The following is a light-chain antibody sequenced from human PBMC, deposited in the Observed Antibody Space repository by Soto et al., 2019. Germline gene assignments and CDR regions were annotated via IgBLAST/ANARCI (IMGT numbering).Light chain of an antibody. V-gene: IGKV3-20*01. Sequence: EIVLTQSPGTLSLSPGERATLSCRASQSVSSSYLAWYQQKPGQAPRLLIYGASSRATGIPDRFSGSGSGTDFTLTISRLEPEDFAVYYCQQYGRSSLTFGGGTKVEIK. CDR1: QSVSSSY. CDR2: GAS. CDR3: QQYGRSSLT. J-gene: IGKJ4*01.